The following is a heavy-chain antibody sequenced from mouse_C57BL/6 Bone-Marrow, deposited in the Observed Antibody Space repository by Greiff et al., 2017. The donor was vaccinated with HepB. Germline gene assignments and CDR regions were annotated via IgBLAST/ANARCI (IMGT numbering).Heavy chain of an antibody. V-gene: IGHV1-54*01. CDR1: GYAFTNYL. D-gene: IGHD2-4*01. Sequence: QVQLQQSGAELVRPGTSVKVSCKASGYAFTNYLIEWVKQRPGQGLEWIGLINPGSGGTNYNEKFKGKATLTADKSSSTAYMQLSSLTSENSAVYFCARSSYDYDDYWGQGTTLTVSS. CDR3: ARSSYDYDDY. J-gene: IGHJ2*01. CDR2: INPGSGGT.